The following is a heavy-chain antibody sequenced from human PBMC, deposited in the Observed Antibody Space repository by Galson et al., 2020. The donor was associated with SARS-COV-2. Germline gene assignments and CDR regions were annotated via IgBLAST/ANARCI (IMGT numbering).Heavy chain of an antibody. CDR2: IWYDGSNK. D-gene: IGHD3-16*01. Sequence: GGSLRLSCAASGFTFSSYGMHWVRQAPGKGLEWVAIIWYDGSNKYNADSVKGRFTISRDNSKNTLYLQMNVRRAEATAVYYCARGSFWEDKGEFDYWGQGTLVTVSS. CDR1: GFTFSSYG. J-gene: IGHJ4*02. V-gene: IGHV3-33*01. CDR3: ARGSFWEDKGEFDY.